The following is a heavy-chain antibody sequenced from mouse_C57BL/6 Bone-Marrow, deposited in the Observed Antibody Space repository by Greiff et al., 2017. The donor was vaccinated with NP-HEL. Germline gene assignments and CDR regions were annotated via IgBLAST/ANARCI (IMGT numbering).Heavy chain of an antibody. D-gene: IGHD1-1*01. CDR2: ISYSGST. CDR1: GYSITSDY. J-gene: IGHJ2*01. CDR3: ERVHYGAYYFDY. V-gene: IGHV3-8*01. Sequence: VQLQQSGPGLAKPSQTLSLTCSVTGYSITSDYWNWIRKFPGNKLEYMGYISYSGSTYYNPYLKSRISITRDTSKNQSYLQLNSVTTEDTATYDGERVHYGAYYFDYWGQGTTLTVSS.